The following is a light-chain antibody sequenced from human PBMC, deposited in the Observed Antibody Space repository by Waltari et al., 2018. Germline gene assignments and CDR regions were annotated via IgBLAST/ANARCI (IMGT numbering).Light chain of an antibody. CDR2: GVS. J-gene: IGKJ1*01. V-gene: IGKV3-15*01. CDR1: QSVTIN. Sequence: IVMTQSPATLSVSPGERATLFCRASQSVTINLAWYQQRPGQAPRPLTYGVSTRATGIPARFSGSGSGTEFTLTISTLQSEDFGVYYCQQHSDWPGTFGQGTRVEIK. CDR3: QQHSDWPGT.